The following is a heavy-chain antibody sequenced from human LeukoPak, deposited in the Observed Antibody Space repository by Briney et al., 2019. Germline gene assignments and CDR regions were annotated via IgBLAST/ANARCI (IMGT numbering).Heavy chain of an antibody. D-gene: IGHD3-22*01. J-gene: IGHJ4*02. CDR3: ARENTYYYDSSGYYSYFDY. CDR1: GGSFSGYY. CDR2: IYTSGST. V-gene: IGHV4-4*07. Sequence: SETLSLTCAVYGGSFSGYYWSWIRQPAGKGLEWIGRIYTSGSTNYNPSPKSRVTMSVDTSKNQFSLKLSSVTAADTAVYYCARENTYYYDSSGYYSYFDYWGQGTLVTVSS.